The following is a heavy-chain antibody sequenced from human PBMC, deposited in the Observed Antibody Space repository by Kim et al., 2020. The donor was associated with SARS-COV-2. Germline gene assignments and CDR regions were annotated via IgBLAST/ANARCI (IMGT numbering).Heavy chain of an antibody. CDR3: ARQAGIAAAGTSPMDV. Sequence: GESLKISCKGSGYSFTSYWIGWVRQMPGKGLEWMGIIYPGDSDTRYSPSFQGQVTISADKSISTAYLQWSSLKASDTAMYYCARQAGIAAAGTSPMDVWGQGTTVTVSS. V-gene: IGHV5-51*01. CDR1: GYSFTSYW. J-gene: IGHJ6*02. CDR2: IYPGDSDT. D-gene: IGHD6-13*01.